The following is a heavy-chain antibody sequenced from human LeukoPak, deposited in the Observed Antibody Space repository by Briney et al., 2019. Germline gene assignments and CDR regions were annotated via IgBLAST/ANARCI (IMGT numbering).Heavy chain of an antibody. D-gene: IGHD3-10*02. CDR2: INIYNGNT. V-gene: IGHV1-18*01. J-gene: IGHJ6*03. CDR1: DYTFKSYG. CDR3: ARDMLYSYHMDV. Sequence: EASVKVSCKISDYTFKSYGINWLRQAPGQGLEWVGWINIYNGNTNYARKLQDRLTMTTDTSTSTVYMELTRLTSDDTAVYFCARDMLYSYHMDVWGKGTTVIISS.